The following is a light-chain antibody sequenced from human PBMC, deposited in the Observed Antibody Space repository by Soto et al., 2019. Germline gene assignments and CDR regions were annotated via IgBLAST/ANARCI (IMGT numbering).Light chain of an antibody. CDR3: QQYENLPPT. V-gene: IGKV1-33*01. Sequence: DIQMPQSPSSLSASVGDRVTITCQAIHDISNYLNWYQQKPGKAPKLLIYDASNVETGVPSRFSGSGSGTDYTLTISSLQPEDVATYYCQQYENLPPTFGGGTRVQIK. J-gene: IGKJ4*01. CDR1: HDISNY. CDR2: DAS.